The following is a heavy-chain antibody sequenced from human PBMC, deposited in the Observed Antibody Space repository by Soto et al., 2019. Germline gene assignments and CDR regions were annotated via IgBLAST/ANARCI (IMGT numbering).Heavy chain of an antibody. CDR2: IYYSGST. CDR3: ARASQYYYDSSGHNWFDP. D-gene: IGHD3-22*01. V-gene: IGHV4-59*01. J-gene: IGHJ5*02. CDR1: GGSISSYY. Sequence: SETLSLTCTVSGGSISSYYWSWIRQPPGKGLEWIGYIYYSGSTNYNPSLKSRVTISVDTSKNQFSLKLSSVTAADTAVYYCARASQYYYDSSGHNWFDPWGQGTLVTVSS.